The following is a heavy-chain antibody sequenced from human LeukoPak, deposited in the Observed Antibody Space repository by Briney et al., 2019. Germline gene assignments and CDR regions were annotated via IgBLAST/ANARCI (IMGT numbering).Heavy chain of an antibody. CDR3: ARETSSRYDFWSGYYGGGHFDY. CDR2: ISSSSSSV. V-gene: IGHV3-48*02. Sequence: PGGSLRLSCAASGFSFSSYNMNWVRQAPGKGLEWVSYISSSSSSVYYADSVQGRFTISRDNAKNSLYLQMNSLRDEDTAVYYCARETSSRYDFWSGYYGGGHFDYWGQGTLVTVSS. CDR1: GFSFSSYN. J-gene: IGHJ4*02. D-gene: IGHD3-3*01.